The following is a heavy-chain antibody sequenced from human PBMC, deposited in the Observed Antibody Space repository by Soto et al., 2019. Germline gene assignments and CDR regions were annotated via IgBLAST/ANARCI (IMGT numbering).Heavy chain of an antibody. CDR2: ISAYDGDT. V-gene: IGHV1-18*01. Sequence: QVQLVQSGAEVKKPGASVKVSCKASGYTFNSYGISWLRQAPGQGLEWMGWISAYDGDTKYAQKFQGRVTMTTDTSTSTANREVRSLRSDDTAVYYCARSSGTSYIWFDPWGQGTLVTVSS. J-gene: IGHJ5*02. CDR1: GYTFNSYG. D-gene: IGHD1-26*01. CDR3: ARSSGTSYIWFDP.